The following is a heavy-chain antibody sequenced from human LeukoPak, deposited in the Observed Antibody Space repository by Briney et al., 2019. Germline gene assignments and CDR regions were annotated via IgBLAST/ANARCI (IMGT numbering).Heavy chain of an antibody. Sequence: GRSLRLSCAASGFTFSSYGMHWVRQAPGKGLEWVAVIWYDGSNKYYADSVKGRFTISRDNSKNTLYLQMNSQRAEDTAVYYCASETGRDAFDIWGQGTMVTVSS. CDR1: GFTFSSYG. CDR3: ASETGRDAFDI. J-gene: IGHJ3*02. CDR2: IWYDGSNK. V-gene: IGHV3-33*01.